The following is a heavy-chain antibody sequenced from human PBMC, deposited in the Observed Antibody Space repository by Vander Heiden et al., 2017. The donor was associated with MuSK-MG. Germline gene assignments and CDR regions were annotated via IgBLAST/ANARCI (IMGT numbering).Heavy chain of an antibody. J-gene: IGHJ3*02. CDR1: GYSISSGYY. Sequence: QVQLQESGPGLVKPSETLSLTCAVSGYSISSGYYWGWIRQPPGKGLEWIGSIYHSGSTYYNPSLKSRVTISVDTSKNQFSLKLSSVTAADTAVYYCARLDNSGYYYTNAFDIWGQGTMVTVSS. V-gene: IGHV4-38-2*01. CDR2: IYHSGST. D-gene: IGHD3-22*01. CDR3: ARLDNSGYYYTNAFDI.